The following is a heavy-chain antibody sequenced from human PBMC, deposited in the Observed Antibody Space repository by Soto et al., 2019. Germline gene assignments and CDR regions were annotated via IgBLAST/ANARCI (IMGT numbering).Heavy chain of an antibody. CDR1: GGTFSSYA. V-gene: IGHV1-69*13. Sequence: SVKVSCKASGGTFSSYAISWVRQAPGQGLEWMGGIIPIFGTANYAQKFQGRVTITADESTSTAYMELSSLRSEDTAVYYCASGGIAAASTWFDPWGQGTLVTVSS. CDR3: ASGGIAAASTWFDP. D-gene: IGHD6-13*01. CDR2: IIPIFGTA. J-gene: IGHJ5*02.